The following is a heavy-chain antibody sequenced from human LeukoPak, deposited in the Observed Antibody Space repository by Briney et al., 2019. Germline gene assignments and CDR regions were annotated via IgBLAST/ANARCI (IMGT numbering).Heavy chain of an antibody. CDR3: ARDRVGGFDM. D-gene: IGHD1-26*01. V-gene: IGHV3-7*05. CDR2: IKQVKQEGSEE. J-gene: IGHJ3*02. Sequence: GGSLRLSCTASGFTFSSYWMSWVRQAPGKGLEWVANIKQVKQEGSEEDYVDCGQGRFSISRDNAKNSLYLQMNSLSAEDTAVYYCARDRVGGFDMWGQGTMVTVSS. CDR1: GFTFSSYW.